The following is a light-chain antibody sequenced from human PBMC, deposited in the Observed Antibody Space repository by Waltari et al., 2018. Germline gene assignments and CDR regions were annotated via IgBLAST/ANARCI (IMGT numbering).Light chain of an antibody. V-gene: IGLV1-40*01. J-gene: IGLJ2*01. Sequence: QSVLTQQTSVSGVPGQRVTILCKGRSSNIRSPYYVHWYQEVPGRAPKLLIYDDSHRPSGVPDRFSGAKSGTSASLAITGLQAEDEAEYFCQSYDSGLNGLFFGGGTKVTVL. CDR1: SSNIRSPYY. CDR2: DDS. CDR3: QSYDSGLNGLF.